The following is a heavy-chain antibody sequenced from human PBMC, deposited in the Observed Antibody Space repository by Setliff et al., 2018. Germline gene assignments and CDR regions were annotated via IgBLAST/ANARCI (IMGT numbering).Heavy chain of an antibody. CDR3: ARQLCSSGYCYATTFDY. Sequence: SETLSLTCAVSGYSISSGYYWGWIRQAPGKGLEWIASIYRSGSTYYNPSLKSRVTISVDTSKNQFPLKLSSVTASDTAVYYCARQLCSSGYCYATTFDYWGQGTLVTGSS. D-gene: IGHD3-22*01. J-gene: IGHJ4*02. CDR1: GYSISSGYY. CDR2: IYRSGST. V-gene: IGHV4-38-2*01.